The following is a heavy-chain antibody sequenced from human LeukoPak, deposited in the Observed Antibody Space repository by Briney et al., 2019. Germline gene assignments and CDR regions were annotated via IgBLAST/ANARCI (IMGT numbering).Heavy chain of an antibody. J-gene: IGHJ5*02. CDR2: ISYDGSNK. D-gene: IGHD5/OR15-5a*01. V-gene: IGHV3-30*03. CDR1: GFTFSSYG. Sequence: PGGSLRLSCAASGFTFSSYGMHWVRQAPGKGLEWVAVISYDGSNKYYADSVKGRFTISRDNSKNTLYLQMNSLRAEDTAVYYCATLHGVYESWGQGTLVTVSS. CDR3: ATLHGVYES.